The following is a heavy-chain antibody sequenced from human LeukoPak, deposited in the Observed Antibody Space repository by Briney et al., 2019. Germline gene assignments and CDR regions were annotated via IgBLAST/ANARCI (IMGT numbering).Heavy chain of an antibody. CDR3: ARPLPAAGPYFDY. CDR1: GYTFTNFD. CDR2: ISAYNGNT. Sequence: ASVKVSCKASGYTFTNFDINWVRQAPGQGLEWMGWISAYNGNTNYAQKLQGRVTMTTDASTSTAYMELRSLRSDDTAVYYCARPLPAAGPYFDYWGQGTLVTVSS. J-gene: IGHJ4*02. V-gene: IGHV1-18*01. D-gene: IGHD6-13*01.